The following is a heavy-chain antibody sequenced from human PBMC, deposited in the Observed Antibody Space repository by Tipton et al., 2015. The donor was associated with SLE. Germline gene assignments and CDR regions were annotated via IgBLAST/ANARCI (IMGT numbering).Heavy chain of an antibody. J-gene: IGHJ4*02. CDR3: ASSQWPATFDY. Sequence: TLSLTCTVSGGSISSGSYYWSWIRQPAGKGLEWIGRIYLSWSTNYNPSLKSRVTISVDTSKNEFSLKLTSVTAADTAVYYCASSQWPATFDYWGQGTLVTVSS. D-gene: IGHD6-19*01. V-gene: IGHV4-61*02. CDR1: GGSISSGSYY. CDR2: IYLSWST.